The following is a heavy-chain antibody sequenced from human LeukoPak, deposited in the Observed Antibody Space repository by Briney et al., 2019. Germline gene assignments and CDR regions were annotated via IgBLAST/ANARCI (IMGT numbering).Heavy chain of an antibody. CDR1: GGSISSHY. D-gene: IGHD3-22*01. J-gene: IGHJ4*02. CDR2: IYYSGST. CDR3: AREYQYYYDSSGFFDY. V-gene: IGHV4-59*11. Sequence: SETLSLTCTVSGGSISSHYWSWIRQPPGKGLEWIGYIYYSGSTNYNPSHKSRVTISVDTSKNQFSLKLSSVTAADTAVYYCAREYQYYYDSSGFFDYWGQGTLVTVSS.